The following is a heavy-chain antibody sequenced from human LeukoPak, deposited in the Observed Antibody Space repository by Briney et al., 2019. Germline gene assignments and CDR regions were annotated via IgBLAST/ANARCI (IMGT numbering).Heavy chain of an antibody. D-gene: IGHD5-24*01. CDR2: ISSSGSTI. CDR1: GFTFSDYF. Sequence: GGSLRLSCAASGFTFSDYFMSWIRQAPGKGLEWVSYISSSGSTIYYADSVKGRFTISRDNAKNSLYLQMNSLRAEDKGVYYCGRGGGRDGYNLEYWGQGTLVIVSS. J-gene: IGHJ4*02. CDR3: GRGGGRDGYNLEY. V-gene: IGHV3-11*01.